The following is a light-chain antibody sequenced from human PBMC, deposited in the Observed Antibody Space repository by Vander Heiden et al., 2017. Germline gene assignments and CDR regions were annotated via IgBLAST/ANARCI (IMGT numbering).Light chain of an antibody. Sequence: EIVLPQSPATLSLSPGERAALSCRASQSVSRYLAWFQQKPGQAPRLLIYDASNMDTGIPARFSGSGSGTDFALTISSLEPEDFAVYYCQQRSNWPYTFGQGTKVEIK. J-gene: IGKJ2*01. CDR3: QQRSNWPYT. CDR2: DAS. V-gene: IGKV3-11*01. CDR1: QSVSRY.